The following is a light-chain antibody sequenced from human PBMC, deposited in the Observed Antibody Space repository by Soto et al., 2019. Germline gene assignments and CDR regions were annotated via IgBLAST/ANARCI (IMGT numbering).Light chain of an antibody. CDR2: GNS. CDR1: SSNMGAGYD. CDR3: QSPDTSLNILHVV. Sequence: QLVLTQPPSVSGAPGQRVTIYCTGSSSNMGAGYDVHWYQLLPGVAPKLLIFGNSHRPSGVPDRFSGSKSGTSASLAITGLKPEDEAVYYCQSPDTSLNILHVVFGGGTKLTVL. J-gene: IGLJ3*02. V-gene: IGLV1-40*01.